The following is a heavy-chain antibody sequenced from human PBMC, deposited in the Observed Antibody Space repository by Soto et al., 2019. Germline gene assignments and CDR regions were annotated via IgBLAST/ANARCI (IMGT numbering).Heavy chain of an antibody. V-gene: IGHV4-34*01. CDR1: GGSFSGYY. CDR3: ARTHNWNYYYYYGMDV. Sequence: TLSLTCAVYGGSFSGYYWSWIRQPPGKGLEWIGEINHSGSTNYNPSLKSRVTISVDTSKNQFSLKLSSVTAADTAVYYCARTHNWNYYYYYGMDVWGQGTTVTVSS. J-gene: IGHJ6*02. CDR2: INHSGST. D-gene: IGHD1-20*01.